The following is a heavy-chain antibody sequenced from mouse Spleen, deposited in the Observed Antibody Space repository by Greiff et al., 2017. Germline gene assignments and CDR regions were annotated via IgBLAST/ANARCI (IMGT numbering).Heavy chain of an antibody. D-gene: IGHD4-1*01. CDR2: IYPGSDST. Sequence: QVQLQQPGTELVKPGASVKMSCRASGYTFTNYWINWVKQRPGQGLEWMGDIYPGSDSTYKNEKFKSKAILTADISSSNAYMQLSSLTFEGSSVYYCTSLNCDVGYWGQGTPLTVSS. J-gene: IGHJ2*01. CDR1: GYTFTNYW. V-gene: IGHV1-55*01. CDR3: TSLNCDVGY.